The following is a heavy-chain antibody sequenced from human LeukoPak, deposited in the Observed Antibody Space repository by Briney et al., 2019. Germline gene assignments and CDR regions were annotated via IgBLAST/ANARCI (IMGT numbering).Heavy chain of an antibody. J-gene: IGHJ3*02. V-gene: IGHV1-69*05. Sequence: ASVKVSCKASGGTFSSYAISWVRQAPGQGLEWMGGIIPIFGTANYAQKFQGRVTITTDESTSTAYMELSSLRSEDTAVYYCARGYSSGWSPASDAFDIWGQGTMVTVSS. CDR1: GGTFSSYA. CDR3: ARGYSSGWSPASDAFDI. CDR2: IIPIFGTA. D-gene: IGHD6-19*01.